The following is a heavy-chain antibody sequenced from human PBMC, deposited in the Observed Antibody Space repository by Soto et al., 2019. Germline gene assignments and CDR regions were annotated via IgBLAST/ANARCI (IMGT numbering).Heavy chain of an antibody. V-gene: IGHV4-34*01. Sequence: SETLSLTCAVYGGSFSGYYWTWIRQPPGTGLEWIGEINHSGSTNYNPSLKSRVTISLDTSKNQFSLRLNSVTAADTAVYYCARSSIVPRLLMYPFDYWGQGTLVTVSS. J-gene: IGHJ4*02. D-gene: IGHD2-8*01. CDR3: ARSSIVPRLLMYPFDY. CDR2: INHSGST. CDR1: GGSFSGYY.